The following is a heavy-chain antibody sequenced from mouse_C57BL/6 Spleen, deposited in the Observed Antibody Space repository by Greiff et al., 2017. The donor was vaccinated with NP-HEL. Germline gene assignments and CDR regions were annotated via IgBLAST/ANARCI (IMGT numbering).Heavy chain of an antibody. D-gene: IGHD1-1*01. CDR3: ARTPYYGSSYYAMDY. CDR2: IYPGDGDT. V-gene: IGHV1-82*01. J-gene: IGHJ4*01. Sequence: VKLMESGPELVKPGASVKISCKASGYAFSSSWMNWVKQRPGKGLEWIGRIYPGDGDTNYNGKFKGKATLTADKSSSTAYMQLSSLTSEDSAVYFCARTPYYGSSYYAMDYWGQGTSVTVSS. CDR1: GYAFSSSW.